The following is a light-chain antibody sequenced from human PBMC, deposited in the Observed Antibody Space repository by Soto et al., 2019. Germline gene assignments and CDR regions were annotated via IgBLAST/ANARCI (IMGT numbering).Light chain of an antibody. J-gene: IGKJ1*01. CDR1: QSVSSD. V-gene: IGKV3-15*01. CDR3: EQYYRSWT. Sequence: EIVMTQSPATLSVSPGERATLSCRASQSVSSDLAWYQQKPGQAPSLLIYAASTRATGIPSRFSGSGSGTESALTISSLQSEDFAVYYCEQYYRSWTFGQGTKVEIK. CDR2: AAS.